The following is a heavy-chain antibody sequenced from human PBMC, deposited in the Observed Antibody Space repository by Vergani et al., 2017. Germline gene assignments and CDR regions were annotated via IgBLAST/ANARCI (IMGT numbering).Heavy chain of an antibody. D-gene: IGHD3-22*01. Sequence: QVQLQQWGAGLLKPSETLSLTCAVYGGSFSGYYWSWIRQPPGKGLEWIGEINHSGSTNYNPSLKSRVTISVDTSKNQFSLKLSSVTAADTAVYYCSYSSGYHTVQARDYWGQGTLVTVSS. CDR1: GGSFSGYY. J-gene: IGHJ4*02. CDR2: INHSGST. CDR3: SYSSGYHTVQARDY. V-gene: IGHV4-34*01.